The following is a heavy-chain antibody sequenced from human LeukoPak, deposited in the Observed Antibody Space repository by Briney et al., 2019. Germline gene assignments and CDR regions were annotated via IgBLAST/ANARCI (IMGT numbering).Heavy chain of an antibody. CDR2: IIPIFGTA. CDR1: GGTFSSYA. CDR3: ARAGYCSGGSCYGHYYYYYYMDV. V-gene: IGHV1-69*06. Sequence: SVKVSCKASGGTFSSYAISWVRQAPGQGLEWMGGIIPIFGTANYAQKFQGRVTITADKSTSTAYMELSSLRSEDTAVYYCARAGYCSGGSCYGHYYYYYYMDVWGKGTTVTVSS. D-gene: IGHD2-15*01. J-gene: IGHJ6*03.